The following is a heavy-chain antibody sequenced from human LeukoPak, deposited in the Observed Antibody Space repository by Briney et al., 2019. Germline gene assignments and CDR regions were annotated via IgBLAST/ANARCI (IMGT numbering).Heavy chain of an antibody. D-gene: IGHD6-13*01. CDR2: ISSSSSTI. CDR1: GFTFSTYT. J-gene: IGHJ6*03. V-gene: IGHV3-48*01. Sequence: GGSLRLSCAASGFTFSTYTINWVRQAPGKGLEWVSYISSSSSTIYYADSVKGRFTISRDNAENSLYLQMNSLRAEDTAVYYCARDSSPRDHYYYYMDVWGKGTTVTVSS. CDR3: ARDSSPRDHYYYYMDV.